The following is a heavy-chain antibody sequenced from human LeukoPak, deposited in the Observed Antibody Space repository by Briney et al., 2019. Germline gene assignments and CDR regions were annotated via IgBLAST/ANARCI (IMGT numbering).Heavy chain of an antibody. CDR2: IYYSGST. V-gene: IGHV4-39*07. Sequence: SETLSLTCTVSGGSISSSSYYWGWFRQPPGKGLEWIGSIYYSGSTYYNPSLKSRVTISVDTSKNQFSLKLSSVTAADTAVYYCARDRGGATGTLSPPYFDYWGQGTLVTVSS. J-gene: IGHJ4*02. D-gene: IGHD1-26*01. CDR1: GGSISSSSYY. CDR3: ARDRGGATGTLSPPYFDY.